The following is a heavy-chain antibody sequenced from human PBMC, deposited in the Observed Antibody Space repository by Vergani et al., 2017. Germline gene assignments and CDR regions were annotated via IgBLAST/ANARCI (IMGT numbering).Heavy chain of an antibody. CDR3: ARHCSSTSCYYYYYYGMDV. J-gene: IGHJ6*02. Sequence: QVQLQESGPGLVKPSQTLSLTCTVSGGSISSGGYHWSWIRQHPGKGLEWIGYIYYSGSTYYKPSLKSRVTISVDTSKNQFSLKLSSVTAADTAVYYCARHCSSTSCYYYYYYGMDVWGQGTTVTVSS. CDR1: GGSISSGGYH. D-gene: IGHD2-2*01. V-gene: IGHV4-31*03. CDR2: IYYSGST.